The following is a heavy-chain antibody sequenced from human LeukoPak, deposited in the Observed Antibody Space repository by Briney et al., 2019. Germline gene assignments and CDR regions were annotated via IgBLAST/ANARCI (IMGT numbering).Heavy chain of an antibody. CDR3: ARPLPDCSSTSCYDAFDI. CDR2: INHSGST. Sequence: SETLSLTCAVYGGSFSGYYWSWIRQPPGKGLEWIGEINHSGSTNYNPSLKSRVTISVDTSKNQFSLKLSSVTAADTAVYYCARPLPDCSSTSCYDAFDIWGQGTMVTVSS. D-gene: IGHD2-2*01. CDR1: GGSFSGYY. V-gene: IGHV4-34*01. J-gene: IGHJ3*02.